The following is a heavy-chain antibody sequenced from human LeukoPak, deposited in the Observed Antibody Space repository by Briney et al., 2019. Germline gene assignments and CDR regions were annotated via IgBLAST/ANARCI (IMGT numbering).Heavy chain of an antibody. D-gene: IGHD3-10*01. J-gene: IGHJ6*02. CDR3: ARDREEYYGSGSFYYYYGMDV. CDR1: GFTFSSYS. V-gene: IGHV3-21*01. Sequence: PGGSLRLSCAASGFTFSSYSMNWVRQAPGKGLEWVSSISSSSNYIYYADSVKGRFTISRDNAKNSLYLQMNSLRAEDTAVYYCARDREEYYGSGSFYYYYGMDVWGQGTTVTVSS. CDR2: ISSSSNYI.